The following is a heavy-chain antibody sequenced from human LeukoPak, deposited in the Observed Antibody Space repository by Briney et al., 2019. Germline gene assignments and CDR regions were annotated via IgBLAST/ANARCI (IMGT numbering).Heavy chain of an antibody. J-gene: IGHJ4*02. CDR1: GYTFTSYA. V-gene: IGHV1-3*01. Sequence: ASVTVSCKASGYTFTSYAMHWVRQAPGQRLEWMGWINAGNGNTKYSQKFQGRVTITRDTSASTAYMELSSLRSEDTAVYYCARESCSGGSCHYYFDYWGQGTLVTVSS. CDR3: ARESCSGGSCHYYFDY. D-gene: IGHD2-15*01. CDR2: INAGNGNT.